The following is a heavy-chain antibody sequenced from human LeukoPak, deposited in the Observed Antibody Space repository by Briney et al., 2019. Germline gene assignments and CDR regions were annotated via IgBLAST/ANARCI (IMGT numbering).Heavy chain of an antibody. D-gene: IGHD3-10*01. CDR1: GGSFSGYF. CDR3: ATGLWFGTFDY. CDR2: INHSGST. Sequence: SETLSLTCAVYGGSFSGYFWSWIRQPPGKGLEWIGEINHSGSTNYNPSLKSRVTISVDTSKNQFSLKLSSVTAADTAVNYCATGLWFGTFDYWGQGTLVTVSS. J-gene: IGHJ4*02. V-gene: IGHV4-34*01.